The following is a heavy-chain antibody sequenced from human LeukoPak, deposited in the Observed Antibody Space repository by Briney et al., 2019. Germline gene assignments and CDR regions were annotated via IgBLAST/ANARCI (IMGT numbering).Heavy chain of an antibody. J-gene: IGHJ4*02. Sequence: ASVKVSCKASGYTFTNYEINWVRQATGHGLEWMGWMNPNSGDTAYAQKFQGRITMTRSTSITTAYKELSGLRSEDTAVYYCARGLGSYDSSELTWPMISFWGQGTQVTVSS. D-gene: IGHD3-22*01. CDR2: MNPNSGDT. V-gene: IGHV1-8*01. CDR1: GYTFTNYE. CDR3: ARGLGSYDSSELTWPMISF.